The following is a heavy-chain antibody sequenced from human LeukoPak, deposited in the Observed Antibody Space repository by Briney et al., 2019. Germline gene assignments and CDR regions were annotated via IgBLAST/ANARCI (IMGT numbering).Heavy chain of an antibody. V-gene: IGHV3-15*03. J-gene: IGHJ4*02. CDR2: IKSKGSGGTT. D-gene: IGHD2-2*01. Sequence: GGSLRLSCTASGFIFSDAWMTWVRQAPGQGPERVRRIKSKGSGGTTDYALSVKGRFTISRDDSQNTLYLQMNSLRTDDTAVYYCSKDLPLTRAWALKYWGQGALVTVSS. CDR1: GFIFSDAW. CDR3: SKDLPLTRAWALKY.